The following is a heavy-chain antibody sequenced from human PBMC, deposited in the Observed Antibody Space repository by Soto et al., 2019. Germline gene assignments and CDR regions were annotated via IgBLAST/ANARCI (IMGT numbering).Heavy chain of an antibody. J-gene: IGHJ4*02. CDR1: GFSFSNYA. CDR3: AKGLVWSSTWEIDY. V-gene: IGHV3-23*01. CDR2: ISGGGDKT. D-gene: IGHD6-13*01. Sequence: EVQLLESGEGLVQPGGSLRLSCAASGFSFSNYAMNWVRQAPGKGLEWVSVISGGGDKTYYGDSVKGRFTLSRDNAKHTLYLQMNSLRAEDTAMYYCAKGLVWSSTWEIDYWGQGTLVTVSS.